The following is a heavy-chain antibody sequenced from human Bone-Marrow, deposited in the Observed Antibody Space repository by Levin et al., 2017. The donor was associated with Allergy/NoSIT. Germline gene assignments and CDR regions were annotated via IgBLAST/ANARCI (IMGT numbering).Heavy chain of an antibody. J-gene: IGHJ4*02. CDR2: IYHSGSA. V-gene: IGHV4-4*02. Sequence: SQTLSLPCAISGGSISSYNWWSWVRQPPGKGLEWIGEIYHSGSANYNPSLKSRVTISVDKSENQFSLKLSSVTAADTAVYYCARGGGYYFDYWGQGILVTVSS. CDR1: GGSISSYNW. CDR3: ARGGGYYFDY. D-gene: IGHD2-15*01.